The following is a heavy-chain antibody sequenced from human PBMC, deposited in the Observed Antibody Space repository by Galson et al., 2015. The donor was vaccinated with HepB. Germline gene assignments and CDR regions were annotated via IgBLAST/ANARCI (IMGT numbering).Heavy chain of an antibody. CDR3: AREISWWGSSGYYSRRSWYFDL. D-gene: IGHD3-22*01. V-gene: IGHV4-59*01. CDR1: GGSISSYY. Sequence: TLSLTCTVSGGSISSYYWSWIRQPPGKGLEWIGYIYYSGSTNYNPSLKSRVTISVDTSKNQFSLKLSSVTAADTAVYYCAREISWWGSSGYYSRRSWYFDLWGRGTLVTVSS. CDR2: IYYSGST. J-gene: IGHJ2*01.